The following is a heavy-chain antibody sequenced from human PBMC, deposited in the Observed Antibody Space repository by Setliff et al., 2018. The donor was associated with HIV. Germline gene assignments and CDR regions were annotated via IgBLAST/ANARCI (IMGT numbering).Heavy chain of an antibody. V-gene: IGHV3-21*01. D-gene: IGHD3-22*01. CDR2: ISSDSRYI. J-gene: IGHJ5*02. Sequence: PGGSLRLSCVGSGFKFKNYNMNWVRQAPGKGLEWISSISSDSRYIYYADSVKGRFTISRDNAQDSVYLQISALRGEDTAIYYCAKLKGKWLSPILQNFFDPWGQGTLVTVSS. CDR1: GFKFKNYN. CDR3: AKLKGKWLSPILQNFFDP.